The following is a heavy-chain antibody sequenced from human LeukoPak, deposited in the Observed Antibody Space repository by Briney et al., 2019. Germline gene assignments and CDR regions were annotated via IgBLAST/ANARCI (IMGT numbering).Heavy chain of an antibody. CDR1: GFTFSNYE. CDR3: AKDYYDRYFDY. D-gene: IGHD3-22*01. CDR2: ISYDGSNK. Sequence: GGSLRLSCAASGFTFSNYEMNWVRQAPGKGLEWVAVISYDGSNKYYADSVKGRFTISRDNSKNTLYLQMNSLRAEDTALYYCAKDYYDRYFDYWGQGTLVTVSS. V-gene: IGHV3-30*18. J-gene: IGHJ4*02.